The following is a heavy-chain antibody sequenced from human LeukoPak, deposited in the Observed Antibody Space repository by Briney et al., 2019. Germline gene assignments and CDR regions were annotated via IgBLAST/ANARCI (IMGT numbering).Heavy chain of an antibody. CDR2: IYSGGST. D-gene: IGHD3-10*01. J-gene: IGHJ4*02. CDR3: ARDDGHWRFGHGEVR. CDR1: GFTFSSYA. V-gene: IGHV3-66*01. Sequence: GGSLRLSCAASGFTFSSYAMSWVRQAPGKGLEWVSDIYSGGSTYYADSVKGRFTISRDNSKNTLYLQMNSLRAEDTAVYYCARDDGHWRFGHGEVRWGQGTLVTVSS.